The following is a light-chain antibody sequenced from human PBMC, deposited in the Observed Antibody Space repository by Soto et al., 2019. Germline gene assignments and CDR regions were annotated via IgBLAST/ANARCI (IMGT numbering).Light chain of an antibody. Sequence: QSVLTQRPSTSGTPGQRVTISCSGSSWNIGSNHVYWYQQFPGMAPKLLMYRSDQRPTGVPDRFSGSKSGTSASLAISGLRSDDEADYYCSARDDSLSGVVFGVGTKLTVL. CDR2: RSD. V-gene: IGLV1-47*01. CDR3: SARDDSLSGVV. J-gene: IGLJ2*01. CDR1: SWNIGSNH.